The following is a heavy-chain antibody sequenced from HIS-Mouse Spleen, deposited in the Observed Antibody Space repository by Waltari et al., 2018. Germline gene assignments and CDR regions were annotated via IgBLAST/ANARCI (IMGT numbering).Heavy chain of an antibody. J-gene: IGHJ4*02. CDR3: VRGTIPAAAVV. CDR1: GGSFSGYY. V-gene: IGHV4-34*01. CDR2: INHSGST. Sequence: QVQLQQWGAGLLKPSETLSLTCAVYGGSFSGYYWSWIRQPPGKGLEWIGEINHSGSTNYNPSLKSRVTISVDTSKNQFSLKLSSVTAADTAVYYCVRGTIPAAAVVWGQGTLVTVSS. D-gene: IGHD6-13*01.